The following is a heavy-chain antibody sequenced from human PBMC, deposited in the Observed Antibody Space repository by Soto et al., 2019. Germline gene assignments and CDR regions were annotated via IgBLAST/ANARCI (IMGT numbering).Heavy chain of an antibody. Sequence: ASVKVSCKASGYRFTSNHIHWVRQAPGQGLEWMGIINPSGGSTSYAQKFQVRFTMTRDTSTSTVYMELSSLRSEDTAVYYCARGYYDSSAYSYFDYWGQGSLVTFSS. J-gene: IGHJ4*02. CDR3: ARGYYDSSAYSYFDY. CDR2: INPSGGST. V-gene: IGHV1-46*01. D-gene: IGHD3-22*01. CDR1: GYRFTSNH.